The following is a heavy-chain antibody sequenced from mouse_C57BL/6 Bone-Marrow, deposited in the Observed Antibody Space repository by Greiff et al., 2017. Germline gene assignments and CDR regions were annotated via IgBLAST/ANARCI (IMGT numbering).Heavy chain of an antibody. CDR3: ARWPWYGSSYEGFAY. V-gene: IGHV1-64*01. J-gene: IGHJ3*01. D-gene: IGHD1-1*01. Sequence: QVQLQQPGAELVKPGASVKLSCKASGYTFTSYWMHWVKQRPGQGLEWIGMIHPNSGSTNYNEKFKSKATLTVDKSSSTAYMQLSSLTSEDSAVYYFARWPWYGSSYEGFAYWGEEALVTVSA. CDR1: GYTFTSYW. CDR2: IHPNSGST.